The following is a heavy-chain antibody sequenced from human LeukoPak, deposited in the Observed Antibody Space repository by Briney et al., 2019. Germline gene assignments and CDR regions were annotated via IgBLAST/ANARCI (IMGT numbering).Heavy chain of an antibody. CDR3: ARAHGSESDAFDI. CDR1: GYSISSGYY. J-gene: IGHJ3*02. Sequence: SETLSLTCTVSGYSISSGYYWGWIRQPPGKGLEWIGSIYHSGSTYYNPSLKSRVTISVDTSKNQFSLKLSSVTAADTAVYYCARAHGSESDAFDIWGQGTMVTVSS. D-gene: IGHD3-10*01. V-gene: IGHV4-38-2*02. CDR2: IYHSGST.